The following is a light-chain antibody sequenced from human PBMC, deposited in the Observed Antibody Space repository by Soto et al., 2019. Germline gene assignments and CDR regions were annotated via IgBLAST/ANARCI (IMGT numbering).Light chain of an antibody. CDR1: QNVRGSY. J-gene: IGKJ4*01. CDR2: AAS. CDR3: HQYGSSPPT. V-gene: IGKV3-20*01. Sequence: EIVLTHSPGTLSLSPGERATLSCRASQNVRGSYLAWYQQKPGQAPRLLISAASRRATGVPDRFSGSGSGTDFTLTISRLEPEDFAVYCCHQYGSSPPTFGGGTKVDIK.